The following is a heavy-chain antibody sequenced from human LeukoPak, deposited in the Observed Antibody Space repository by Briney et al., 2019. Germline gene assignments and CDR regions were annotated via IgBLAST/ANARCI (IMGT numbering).Heavy chain of an antibody. CDR3: ARRPTVTTFFDY. J-gene: IGHJ4*02. CDR1: GGSISSYY. Sequence: SEALSLTCTVSGGSISSYYWSWIRQPPGKGLEWIGYIYNSGSTNYNPSLKSRVTISVDTSKNQFSLKLSSVTAADTAVYYCARRPTVTTFFDYWGQGTLVTVSS. V-gene: IGHV4-59*01. D-gene: IGHD4-17*01. CDR2: IYNSGST.